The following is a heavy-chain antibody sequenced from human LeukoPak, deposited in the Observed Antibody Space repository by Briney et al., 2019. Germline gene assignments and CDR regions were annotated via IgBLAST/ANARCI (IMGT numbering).Heavy chain of an antibody. CDR2: ISGSGGSI. D-gene: IGHD3-10*01. CDR3: AKAPWEYGSGSYYNLHFDY. V-gene: IGHV3-23*01. CDR1: GFTFSSYA. Sequence: PGGSLRLSCAASGFTFSSYAMSWVRQAPGKGLEWVSAISGSGGSIYYADSVKGRFTISRDNSKNTLYLQMNSLRAEDTAVYYCAKAPWEYGSGSYYNLHFDYWGQGTLVTVSS. J-gene: IGHJ4*02.